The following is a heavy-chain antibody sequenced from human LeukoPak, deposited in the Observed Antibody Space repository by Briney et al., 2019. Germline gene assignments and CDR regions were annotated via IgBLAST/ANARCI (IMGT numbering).Heavy chain of an antibody. J-gene: IGHJ6*03. CDR1: GGSINSGSYY. CDR2: IYTSGST. Sequence: NPSETLSLTCTVSGGSINSGSYYWSWIRQPAGKGLEWIGRIYTSGSTNYNPSLKSRVTISLDTSKNQFSLKLSSVTAADTAVYYCARDALDTAMVSYYYYYMDVWGKGTTVTVSS. D-gene: IGHD5-18*01. CDR3: ARDALDTAMVSYYYYYMDV. V-gene: IGHV4-61*02.